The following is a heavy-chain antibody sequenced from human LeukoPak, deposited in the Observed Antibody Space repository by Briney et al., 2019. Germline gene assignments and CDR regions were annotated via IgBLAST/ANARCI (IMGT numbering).Heavy chain of an antibody. CDR2: ISSSSSYI. V-gene: IGHV3-21*01. D-gene: IGHD6-19*01. J-gene: IGHJ4*02. CDR1: GFTFSSYS. CDR3: ARRALAGMVDY. Sequence: GGSLRLSCAASGFTFSSYSMNWVRQAPGKALEWVSSISSSSSYIYYADSVKGRFTISRDNAKNSLYLQMNSLRAEDTAVYYCARRALAGMVDYWGQGTLVTVSS.